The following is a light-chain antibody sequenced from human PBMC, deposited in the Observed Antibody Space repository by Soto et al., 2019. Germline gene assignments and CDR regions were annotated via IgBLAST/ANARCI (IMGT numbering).Light chain of an antibody. CDR2: NNN. Sequence: QSVLPRPPSASGTPGQRVTISCSGSSTNIGGRTVNWYQQLPGTAPKLLIYNNNQRPSGVPDRFSGSKSGTSASLAITGLQSEDEADYYCAAWDDSLTAHVFGGGTKVTVL. J-gene: IGLJ1*01. CDR1: STNIGGRT. V-gene: IGLV1-44*01. CDR3: AAWDDSLTAHV.